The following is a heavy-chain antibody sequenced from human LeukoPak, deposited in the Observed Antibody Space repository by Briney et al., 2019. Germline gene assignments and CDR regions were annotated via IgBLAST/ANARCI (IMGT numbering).Heavy chain of an antibody. CDR3: AVGIRASGSYQIWGHAFDI. D-gene: IGHD3-10*01. CDR1: GYTFTSYG. J-gene: IGHJ3*02. CDR2: ISAYNGNT. V-gene: IGHV1-18*01. Sequence: ASVKVSCKASGYTFTSYGISWVRQAPGQGLEWMGWISAYNGNTNYAQKLQGRVTMTTDTSTSTAYMELRSLRSDDTAVYYCAVGIRASGSYQIWGHAFDIWGQGTMVTVSS.